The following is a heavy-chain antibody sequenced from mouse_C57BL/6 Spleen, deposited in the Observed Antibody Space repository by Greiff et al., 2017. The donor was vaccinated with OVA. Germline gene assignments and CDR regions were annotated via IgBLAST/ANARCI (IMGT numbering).Heavy chain of an antibody. CDR1: GYAFSSSW. D-gene: IGHD1-1*01. CDR2: IYPGDGDT. J-gene: IGHJ3*01. CDR3: TQNYYGSSLAWFAY. V-gene: IGHV1-82*01. Sequence: QVQLQQSGPELVKPGASVKISCKASGYAFSSSWMNWVKQRPGKGLEWIGRIYPGDGDTNYNGKFKGKATLTADKSSSTAYMQLSSLTSEDSAVYFCTQNYYGSSLAWFAYWGQGTLVTVSA.